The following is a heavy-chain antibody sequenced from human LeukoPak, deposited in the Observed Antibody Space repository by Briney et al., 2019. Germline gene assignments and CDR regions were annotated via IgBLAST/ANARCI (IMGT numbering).Heavy chain of an antibody. D-gene: IGHD3-9*01. J-gene: IGHJ4*02. CDR2: IIPIFGTA. CDR3: ARGKGHGGYDILTGYHY. Sequence: SVKVSCKASGYTFTSYAISWVRQAPGQGLEWMGGIIPIFGTANYAQKFQGRVTITADESTSTAYMELSSLRSEDTAVYYCARGKGHGGYDILTGYHYWGQGTLVTVSS. V-gene: IGHV1-69*13. CDR1: GYTFTSYA.